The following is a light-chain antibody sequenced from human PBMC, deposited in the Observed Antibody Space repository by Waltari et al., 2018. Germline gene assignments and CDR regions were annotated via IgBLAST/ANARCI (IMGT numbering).Light chain of an antibody. J-gene: IGKJ1*01. Sequence: DIQMTQSPSTLSASVWDTVIISCRASQSITTSLAWYQQKPGKAPDVLIYGASNLESGVPSRFSGSGSGTEFTLTISSLQPDDFATYYCQQYKSYKTFGQGTRVEIK. V-gene: IGKV1-5*03. CDR2: GAS. CDR3: QQYKSYKT. CDR1: QSITTS.